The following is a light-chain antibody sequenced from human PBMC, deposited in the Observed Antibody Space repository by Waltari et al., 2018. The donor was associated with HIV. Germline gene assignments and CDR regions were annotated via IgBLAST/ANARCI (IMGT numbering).Light chain of an antibody. CDR2: EDS. Sequence: SYELTQPPSVSVSPGQTARITCSGDALPKKYAYWYQQKSGQAPVLGIYEDSKRPSGLPGRFSGSSAGTIATLTISGAQVEDEADYYCYSTDSSGNLYVFGTGTKVTVL. V-gene: IGLV3-10*01. CDR1: ALPKKY. J-gene: IGLJ1*01. CDR3: YSTDSSGNLYV.